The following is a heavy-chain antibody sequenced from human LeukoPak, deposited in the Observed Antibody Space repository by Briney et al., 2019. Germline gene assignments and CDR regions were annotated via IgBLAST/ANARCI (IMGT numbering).Heavy chain of an antibody. CDR2: ISAYNGNT. CDR1: GYTFTSYG. CDR3: ARDAGSVTIFGVAVDY. Sequence: ASVKVSCKASGYTFTSYGISWVRQAPGQGLEWMGWISAYNGNTNYAQKLQGRVTMTTDTSTSTAYMELRSLRSDDTAVYYCARDAGSVTIFGVAVDYWGQGTLVTVSS. V-gene: IGHV1-18*01. J-gene: IGHJ4*02. D-gene: IGHD3-3*01.